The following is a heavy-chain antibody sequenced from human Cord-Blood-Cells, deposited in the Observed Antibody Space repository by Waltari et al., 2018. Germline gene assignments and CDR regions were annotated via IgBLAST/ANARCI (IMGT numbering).Heavy chain of an antibody. J-gene: IGHJ2*01. CDR3: ARGMGIAAAASYRYFDL. CDR2: VIAICGTG. V-gene: IGHV1-69*01. D-gene: IGHD6-13*01. CDR1: GGTFSSYA. Sequence: QVQLAQSGAEVMKPGSTVKISCKAAGGTFSSYAISWVRQAPGPGIGWMGGVIAICGTGNYAQQVKARSTITADESTGTAYMELSSLGVEDTPVYYCARGMGIAAAASYRYFDLWGRGTLVAVAS.